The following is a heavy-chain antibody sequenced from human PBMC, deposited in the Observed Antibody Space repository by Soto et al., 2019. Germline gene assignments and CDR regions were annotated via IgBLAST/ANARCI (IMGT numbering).Heavy chain of an antibody. CDR2: IYWNDEA. Sequence: QITLKESGPTLVRPTQTLKLTCTVSGFSLSTDAVGVAWIRQPPGKALEWLALIYWNDEARYKSSLTNRITITKDTSKSQVVLTMTDMAPLDTATYFCAHQIAAPGRPLDYWGQGSLVTVS. J-gene: IGHJ4*02. CDR1: GFSLSTDAVG. D-gene: IGHD6-13*01. CDR3: AHQIAAPGRPLDY. V-gene: IGHV2-5*01.